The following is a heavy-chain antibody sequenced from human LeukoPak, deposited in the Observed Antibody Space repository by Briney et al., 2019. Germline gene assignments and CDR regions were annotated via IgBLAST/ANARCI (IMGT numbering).Heavy chain of an antibody. CDR1: GYTFTSYG. J-gene: IGHJ4*02. CDR2: ISAYNGNT. V-gene: IGHV1-18*04. Sequence: GASVKVSCKASGYTFTSYGISWVRQAPGQGPEWMGWISAYNGNTNYAQKLQGRVTMTTDTSTSTAYMELRSLRSDDTAVYYCARSPLGYCSSTSCEDPWFDYWGQGTLVTVSS. CDR3: ARSPLGYCSSTSCEDPWFDY. D-gene: IGHD2-2*01.